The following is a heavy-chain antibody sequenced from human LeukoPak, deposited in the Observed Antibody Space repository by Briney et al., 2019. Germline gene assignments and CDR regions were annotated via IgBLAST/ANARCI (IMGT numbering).Heavy chain of an antibody. CDR2: INSDGSST. V-gene: IGHV3-74*01. J-gene: IGHJ4*02. Sequence: GGSRRLSCAAPGFTFSSYWLHWFRQAQGKGLVWVSRINSDGSSTSYADSVKGRFTISRDNAKNTLYLQMNSLRPEDTAVYYCVKDRWVDHWGQGTLVTVSS. CDR3: VKDRWVDH. D-gene: IGHD6-13*01. CDR1: GFTFSSYW.